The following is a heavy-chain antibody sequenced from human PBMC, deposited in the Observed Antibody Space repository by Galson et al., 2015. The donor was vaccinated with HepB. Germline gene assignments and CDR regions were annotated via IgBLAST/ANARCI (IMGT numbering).Heavy chain of an antibody. CDR3: AKGYSLFDS. J-gene: IGHJ5*01. CDR1: GYAFDSHA. CDR2: ITGTGDST. Sequence: SLRPSCEASGYAFDSHAMSWVRQAPGRGLEWISGITGTGDSTFYADTVKGRFTVSKDTSNTMLFMQMNSLRAEDAGLYFCAKGYSLFDSWGQGILVTVSS. D-gene: IGHD3-16*02. V-gene: IGHV3-23*01.